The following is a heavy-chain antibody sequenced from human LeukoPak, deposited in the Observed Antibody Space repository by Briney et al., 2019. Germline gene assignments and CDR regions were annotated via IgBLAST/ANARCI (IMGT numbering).Heavy chain of an antibody. CDR1: GYTFTSYY. Sequence: APVKVSCKASGYTFTSYYMHWVRQAPGQGLEWMGIINPSGGSTSYAQKFQGRVTMTRDASTSTVYMELSSLRSEDTAVYYCARVHGGYYDHVDYWGQGTLVTVSS. J-gene: IGHJ4*02. CDR3: ARVHGGYYDHVDY. D-gene: IGHD4-23*01. CDR2: INPSGGST. V-gene: IGHV1-46*01.